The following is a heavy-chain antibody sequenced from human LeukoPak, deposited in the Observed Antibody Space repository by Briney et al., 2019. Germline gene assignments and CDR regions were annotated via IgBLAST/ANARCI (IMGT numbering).Heavy chain of an antibody. CDR3: AREWKYHYGSGSLPDY. V-gene: IGHV1-2*02. Sequence: ASVKVSCKASGYTFTGYYMHWVRQAPGQGLEWMGCINPNSGGTNYAQKFQGRVTMTRDTSISTAYMELSRLRSDDTAVYYCAREWKYHYGSGSLPDYWGQGTLVTVSS. CDR2: INPNSGGT. D-gene: IGHD3-10*01. CDR1: GYTFTGYY. J-gene: IGHJ4*02.